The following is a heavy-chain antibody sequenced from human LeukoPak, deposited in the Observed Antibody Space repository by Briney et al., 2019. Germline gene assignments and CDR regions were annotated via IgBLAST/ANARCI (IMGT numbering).Heavy chain of an antibody. D-gene: IGHD3-22*01. CDR3: ARDKYYYDNSGSDY. J-gene: IGHJ4*02. V-gene: IGHV4-39*07. CDR1: GVSISSSTYY. Sequence: PSETLSLTCTVSGVSISSSTYYWGWIRQPPGKGLEWIGSIYYSGSTYYNPSLKSRVTISVDTSKNQFSLKLSSVTAADTAVYYCARDKYYYDNSGSDYWGQGTLVTVSS. CDR2: IYYSGST.